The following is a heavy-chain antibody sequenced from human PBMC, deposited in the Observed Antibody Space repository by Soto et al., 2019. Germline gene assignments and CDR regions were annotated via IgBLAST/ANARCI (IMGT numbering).Heavy chain of an antibody. CDR1: GYTPTNYD. J-gene: IGHJ4*02. Sequence: QVPLVQSGPEVKKPGASVTVSCKTSGYTPTNYDIGWVRQAPGQGLEWMGWISAYNGNRNSAQKLQGSLTMTTDTSTKTAYMALRSLRSADTAVYFCARALSLRRTYSAFDNWGSGTLVTVSS. D-gene: IGHD2-15*01. CDR3: ARALSLRRTYSAFDN. V-gene: IGHV1-18*01. CDR2: ISAYNGNR.